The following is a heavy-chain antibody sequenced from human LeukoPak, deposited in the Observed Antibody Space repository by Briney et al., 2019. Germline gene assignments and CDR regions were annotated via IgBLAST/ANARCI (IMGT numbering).Heavy chain of an antibody. D-gene: IGHD6-19*01. CDR3: ARGLGISWSKYSSGWFWYYFDY. CDR2: IYHSGST. Sequence: PSQTLSLTCTVSGGSISSGGYYWSWIRHPPGKGLEGIGYIYHSGSTYYNPSLKSRVTISVDRSKNQFSLKLSSVTAADTAVYYCARGLGISWSKYSSGWFWYYFDYWGQGTLVTVSS. CDR1: GGSISSGGYY. V-gene: IGHV4-30-2*01. J-gene: IGHJ4*02.